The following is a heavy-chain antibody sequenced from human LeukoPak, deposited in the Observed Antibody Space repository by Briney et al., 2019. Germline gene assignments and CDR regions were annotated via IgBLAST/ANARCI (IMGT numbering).Heavy chain of an antibody. J-gene: IGHJ4*02. CDR3: ATLGPSAASNY. CDR1: GYSISSSNW. CDR2: IYYSGST. Sequence: SDTLSLTCAVSGYSISSSNWWGWIRQPPGKGLEWIGYIYYSGSTYYNPSLKSRATMSVDTSKNQFSLKLSSVTAVDTAVYYCATLGPSAASNYWDQGTLVTVSS. D-gene: IGHD6-13*01. V-gene: IGHV4-28*01.